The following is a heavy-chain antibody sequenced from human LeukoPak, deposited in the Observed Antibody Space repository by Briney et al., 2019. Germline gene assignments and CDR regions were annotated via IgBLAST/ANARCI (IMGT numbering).Heavy chain of an antibody. Sequence: ASVKVSCKVSGYTLTELSMHWVRQAPGKGLEWMGGFDPEDGETIYAQKFQGRVTMTEDTSTDTAYMELSSLRSEDTAVYYCATSAYYGSGSYYRGFDPWGQGTLVTVSS. CDR3: ATSAYYGSGSYYRGFDP. V-gene: IGHV1-24*01. CDR1: GYTLTELS. J-gene: IGHJ5*02. D-gene: IGHD3-10*01. CDR2: FDPEDGET.